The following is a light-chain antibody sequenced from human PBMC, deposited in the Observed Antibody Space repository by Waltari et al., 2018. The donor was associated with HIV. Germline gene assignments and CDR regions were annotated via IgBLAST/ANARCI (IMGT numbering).Light chain of an antibody. J-gene: IGLJ2*01. Sequence: SALTQPASVSGSPGQSVTISCTGTSYEFDLHNFLSWYQQHPGKPPQLIIFGVNSRPSGISSRFSASKSGDTASLTISGLQSVDEADYYCTTYTAKDSLLIGSGTKLTVL. CDR1: SYEFDLHNF. CDR3: TTYTAKDSLL. V-gene: IGLV2-14*01. CDR2: GVN.